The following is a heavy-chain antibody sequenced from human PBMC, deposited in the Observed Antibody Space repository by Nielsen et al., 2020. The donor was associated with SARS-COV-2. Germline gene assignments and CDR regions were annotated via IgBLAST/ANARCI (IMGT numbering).Heavy chain of an antibody. CDR1: GDSVSSSSAA. CDR2: TYYRSKWYN. V-gene: IGHV6-1*01. J-gene: IGHJ6*03. D-gene: IGHD4-17*01. CDR3: ARARGAYGDYYYYYYTDV. Sequence: SETLSPTCAISGDSVSSSSAAWNWIRQSPSRGLEWLGRTYYRSKWYNDYAVSVKSLITINPDTSKNQFSLHLNSVTPEDTAVYYCARARGAYGDYYYYYYTDVWGKGTTVTVSS.